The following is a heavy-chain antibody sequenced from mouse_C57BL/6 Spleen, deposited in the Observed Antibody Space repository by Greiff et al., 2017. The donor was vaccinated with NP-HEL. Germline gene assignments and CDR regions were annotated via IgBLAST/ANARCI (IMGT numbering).Heavy chain of an antibody. J-gene: IGHJ4*01. CDR1: GYAFSSSW. CDR2: IYPGDGDT. D-gene: IGHD2-5*01. CDR3: ARYYSNSYYYAMDY. Sequence: VKLQESGPELVKPGASVKISCTASGYAFSSSWMHWVKQRPGKGLEWIGRIYPGDGDTNYNGKFKGKATLTADKSSSTAYMQLSSLTSEDSAVYFCARYYSNSYYYAMDYWGQGTSVTVSS. V-gene: IGHV1-82*01.